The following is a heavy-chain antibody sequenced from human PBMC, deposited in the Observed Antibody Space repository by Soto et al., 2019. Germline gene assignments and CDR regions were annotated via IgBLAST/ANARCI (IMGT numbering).Heavy chain of an antibody. CDR2: ISYSGTT. Sequence: SETLSLTCTVSGGSINNNHYYWGWVRQPPGKGLEWIASISYSGTTYFNPSLKSRVTKSVDTSRNQFSLKLTSVTAADTAVYYCARDLWGYCGTDCYPLDVWGQGTTVTVSS. D-gene: IGHD2-21*02. V-gene: IGHV4-39*07. J-gene: IGHJ6*02. CDR3: ARDLWGYCGTDCYPLDV. CDR1: GGSINNNHYY.